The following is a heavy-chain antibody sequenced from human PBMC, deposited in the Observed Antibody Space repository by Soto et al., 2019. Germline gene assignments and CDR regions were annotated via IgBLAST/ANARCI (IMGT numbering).Heavy chain of an antibody. D-gene: IGHD1-1*01. Sequence: EVQLLESGGGLVQPGGSLRLSCTASGFTFTTYLMRWVRQAPGKGLEWVSGISNTGGRTYYADSVKGRFTISRDNSKYTVYLHMNSLRAEDTATYYCAKGFSATLWGQGTLVTVSS. J-gene: IGHJ4*02. V-gene: IGHV3-23*01. CDR2: ISNTGGRT. CDR3: AKGFSATL. CDR1: GFTFTTYL.